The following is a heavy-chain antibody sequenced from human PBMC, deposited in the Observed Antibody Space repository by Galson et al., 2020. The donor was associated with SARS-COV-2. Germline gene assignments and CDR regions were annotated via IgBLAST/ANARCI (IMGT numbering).Heavy chain of an antibody. J-gene: IGHJ4*02. V-gene: IGHV3-15*01. CDR1: GFTFSNDW. D-gene: IGHD3-16*02. CDR3: TTDDAWGSYRIDY. CDR2: IKSKTDGGTT. Sequence: GGSLRLSCAASGFTFSNDWMSWVRHAPGKGLEWVGRIKSKTDGGTTDYAAPVKCRFTISREDSNNTLYLQMNSLKTEDTAVYDCTTDDAWGSYRIDYWGQGTLVTVSS.